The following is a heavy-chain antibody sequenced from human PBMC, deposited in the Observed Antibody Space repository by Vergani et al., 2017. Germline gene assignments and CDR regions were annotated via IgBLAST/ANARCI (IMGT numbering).Heavy chain of an antibody. CDR3: ATPQTVTAGGIGV. J-gene: IGHJ6*02. Sequence: EVQLVQSGAEVKKPGATMKISCKVSGYTFTDHFMHWVKQAPGKGLEWMGLVDPEDGETIYAKKFKGRVTIAADTSTDTVYLELSSLRSEDTAVYYCATPQTVTAGGIGVWGHGTTVIVSS. D-gene: IGHD2-21*02. CDR1: GYTFTDHF. CDR2: VDPEDGET. V-gene: IGHV1-69-2*01.